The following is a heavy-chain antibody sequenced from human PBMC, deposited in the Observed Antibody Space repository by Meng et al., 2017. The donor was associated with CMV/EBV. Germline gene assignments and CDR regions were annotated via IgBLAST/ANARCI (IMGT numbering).Heavy chain of an antibody. J-gene: IGHJ6*02. CDR3: AREGTLRRYYYYGMDV. D-gene: IGHD5-12*01. CDR2: ISDDGNNK. Sequence: GFTFSNYGIHWVRQAPDKGLEWVAFISDDGNNKQYVASVKGRVTISRDNSKNTLYLQMNSLRADDTAVYYCAREGTLRRYYYYGMDVWGQGTMVTVSS. V-gene: IGHV3-30*03. CDR1: GFTFSNYG.